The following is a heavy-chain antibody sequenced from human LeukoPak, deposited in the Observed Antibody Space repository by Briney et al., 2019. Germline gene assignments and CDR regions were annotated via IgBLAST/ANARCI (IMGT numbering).Heavy chain of an antibody. CDR1: GFTFDDYG. V-gene: IGHV3-20*04. CDR3: ARGGIAAAGTYGYYYYYYYMDV. J-gene: IGHJ6*03. CDR2: INWIGGST. D-gene: IGHD6-13*01. Sequence: GGSLRLSCAASGFTFDDYGMSWVRQAPGKGLEWVSVINWIGGSTGYADSVKGRFTISRDNAKNSLYLQMNSLRAEDTALYYCARGGIAAAGTYGYYYYYYYMDVWGKGTTVTVSS.